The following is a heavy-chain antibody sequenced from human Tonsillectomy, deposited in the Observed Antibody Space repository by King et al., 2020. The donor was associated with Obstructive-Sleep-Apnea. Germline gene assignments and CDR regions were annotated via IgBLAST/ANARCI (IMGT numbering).Heavy chain of an antibody. V-gene: IGHV4-59*01. CDR2: ISYGGST. J-gene: IGHJ6*02. D-gene: IGHD3-10*01. Sequence: QLQESGPGLVKPSETLSLTCSVSGGSISGYYWSWIRQPPGKGLEWIGYISYGGSTNYNTSLKSRVTISLHTSKNQFSLKLTSVTAADTAVYYCARANRGVYYFGMDVWGQGTPVTVSS. CDR3: ARANRGVYYFGMDV. CDR1: GGSISGYY.